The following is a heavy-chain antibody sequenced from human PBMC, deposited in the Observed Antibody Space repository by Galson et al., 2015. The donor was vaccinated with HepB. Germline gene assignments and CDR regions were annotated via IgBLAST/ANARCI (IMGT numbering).Heavy chain of an antibody. CDR2: ISGSGGST. D-gene: IGHD3-22*01. CDR1: GFTFSSYA. J-gene: IGHJ4*02. Sequence: SLRLSCAASGFTFSSYAMSWVRQAPGKGLEWVSAISGSGGSTYYADSVKGRFTISRDNSKNTLYLQMNSLRAEDTAVYYCAKKAYYYDSSGTLVDYWGQGTLVTVSS. V-gene: IGHV3-23*01. CDR3: AKKAYYYDSSGTLVDY.